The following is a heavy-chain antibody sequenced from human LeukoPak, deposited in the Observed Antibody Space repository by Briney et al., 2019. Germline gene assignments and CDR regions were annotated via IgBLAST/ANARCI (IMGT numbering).Heavy chain of an antibody. D-gene: IGHD3-10*01. V-gene: IGHV3-23*01. CDR1: GFTFSSYA. J-gene: IGHJ4*02. CDR3: AKDSALWFGELYSYFDY. Sequence: GGSLRLSCAASGFTFSSYAMSWVRQAPGKGLEWVSAISGSGGSTYYADSVKGRFTISRDNSKNTLYLQMNSLRAEDTAVYCCAKDSALWFGELYSYFDYWGQGTLVTVSS. CDR2: ISGSGGST.